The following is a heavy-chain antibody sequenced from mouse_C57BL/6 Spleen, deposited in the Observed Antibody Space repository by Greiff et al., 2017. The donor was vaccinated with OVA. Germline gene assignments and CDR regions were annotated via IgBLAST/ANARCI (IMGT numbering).Heavy chain of an antibody. V-gene: IGHV5-6*01. CDR3: ARKGTGTGYFDY. Sequence: EVKVVESGGDLVKPGGSLKLSCAASGFTFSSYGMSWVRQTPDKRLEWVATISSGGSYTYYPDSVKGRFTISRDNAKNTLYLQMSSLKSEDTAMYYCARKGTGTGYFDYWGQGTTLTVSS. D-gene: IGHD4-1*01. CDR2: ISSGGSYT. J-gene: IGHJ2*01. CDR1: GFTFSSYG.